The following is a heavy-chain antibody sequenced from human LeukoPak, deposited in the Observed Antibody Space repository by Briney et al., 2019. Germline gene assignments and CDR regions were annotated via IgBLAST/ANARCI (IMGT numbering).Heavy chain of an antibody. CDR1: GYSISSGYY. Sequence: SETLSLTCTVSGYSISSGYYWGWIRQPPGKGLEWIGSIYHSGSTYYNPSLKSRVTISVDTSKNQFSLKLSSVTAADTAVYYCARGVPVPGDYVYSEQSDYSGQGTLVTVSS. V-gene: IGHV4-38-2*02. D-gene: IGHD4-17*01. CDR2: IYHSGST. J-gene: IGHJ4*02. CDR3: ARGVPVPGDYVYSEQSDY.